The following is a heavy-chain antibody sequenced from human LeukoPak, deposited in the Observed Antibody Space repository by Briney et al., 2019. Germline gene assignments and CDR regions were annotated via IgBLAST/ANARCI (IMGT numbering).Heavy chain of an antibody. CDR3: ARRRKSSSSSSGWFDP. CDR2: ISPGDSGT. D-gene: IGHD6-6*01. CDR1: GFTFTNYW. V-gene: IGHV5-51*01. J-gene: IGHJ5*02. Sequence: GESLKISCKGSGFTFTNYWIAWVRQMPGKGLEWMGIISPGDSGTRYSPSFQGQVTISADKSIITAYLQWSSLRASDTAMYYCARRRKSSSSSSGWFDPWGQGTLVTVSS.